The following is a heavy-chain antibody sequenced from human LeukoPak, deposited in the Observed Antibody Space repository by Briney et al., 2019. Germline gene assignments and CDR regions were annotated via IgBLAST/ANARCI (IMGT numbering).Heavy chain of an antibody. J-gene: IGHJ6*03. Sequence: SETLSLTCTVSGGSISSSSYYWGWIRQPPGKGLEWIGSIYYSGSTYYNPSLKSRVTISVDTSKNQFSLNLSSVTVADTAVYYCARIYYYYYYMDVWGKGTTVTVSS. V-gene: IGHV4-39*07. CDR2: IYYSGST. CDR3: ARIYYYYYYMDV. CDR1: GGSISSSSYY.